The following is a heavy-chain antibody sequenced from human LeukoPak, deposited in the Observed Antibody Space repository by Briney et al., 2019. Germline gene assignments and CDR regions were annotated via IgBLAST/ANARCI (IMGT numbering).Heavy chain of an antibody. D-gene: IGHD3-16*02. V-gene: IGHV1-69*13. J-gene: IGHJ6*03. CDR1: GGTFSSYA. CDR2: IIPIFGTA. CDR3: ARASLWGRLSTNYYYYMDV. Sequence: SVKVSCKASGGTFSSYAISWVRQAPGQGLEWMGGIIPIFGTANYAQKFQGRVTITADESTSTAYMELRSLRSDDTAVYYCARASLWGRLSTNYYYYMDVWGKGTTVTVSS.